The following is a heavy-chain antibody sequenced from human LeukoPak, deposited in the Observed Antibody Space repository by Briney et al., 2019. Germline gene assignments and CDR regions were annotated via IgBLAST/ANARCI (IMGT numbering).Heavy chain of an antibody. CDR1: GGSISSYY. CDR2: IYYSGST. D-gene: IGHD5-12*01. Sequence: SETLSLTCTVSGGSISSYYWSWIRQPPGKGLEWIGYIYYSGSTNYNPSLKSRVTISVDTSKNQFSLKLSSVTAADTAVYYCARGYRGYSGYDPKNLYYFDYWGQGTLVTVSS. CDR3: ARGYRGYSGYDPKNLYYFDY. V-gene: IGHV4-59*12. J-gene: IGHJ4*02.